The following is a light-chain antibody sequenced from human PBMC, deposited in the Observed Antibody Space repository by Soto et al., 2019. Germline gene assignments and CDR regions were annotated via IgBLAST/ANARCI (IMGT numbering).Light chain of an antibody. CDR3: QQYNNWDPVFT. CDR1: QSVSSN. V-gene: IGKV3-15*01. J-gene: IGKJ3*01. Sequence: EIVMTQSPATLSVSPGERATLSCRASQSVSSNLDWYQQKPGQSPRLLIYGASTRATGIPARFSGSGSGTEFTLTISSLQSEYFAVYYCQQYNNWDPVFTFGPGTKVDIK. CDR2: GAS.